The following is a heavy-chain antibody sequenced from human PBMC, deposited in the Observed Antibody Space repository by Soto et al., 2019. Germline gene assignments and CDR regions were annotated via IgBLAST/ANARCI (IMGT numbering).Heavy chain of an antibody. CDR1: GFTFSSSE. CDR2: ISSSGSTV. D-gene: IGHD3-22*01. V-gene: IGHV3-48*03. J-gene: IGHJ4*02. CDR3: AREGSYDTMDY. Sequence: GSLRLSCVASGFTFSSSEVNWVRLAPGKGLEWVSYISSSGSTVYHADSVEGRLTISRDNAKNSLFLQMNSLRAEDTALYYCAREGSYDTMDYWGLGTLVTVSS.